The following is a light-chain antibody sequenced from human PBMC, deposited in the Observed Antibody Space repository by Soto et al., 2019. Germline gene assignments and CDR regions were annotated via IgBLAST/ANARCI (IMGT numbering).Light chain of an antibody. V-gene: IGKV1-5*03. J-gene: IGKJ1*01. Sequence: DIQMTQSPSTLSASVGDRVTITCRASQTINSWLAWYQQKPGKAPKLLIYKASYLQSLVPSTFSGSGSGTEFTLTISSLQPDDFATYYCQQYKSYSSWTFGQGTKVDIK. CDR2: KAS. CDR3: QQYKSYSSWT. CDR1: QTINSW.